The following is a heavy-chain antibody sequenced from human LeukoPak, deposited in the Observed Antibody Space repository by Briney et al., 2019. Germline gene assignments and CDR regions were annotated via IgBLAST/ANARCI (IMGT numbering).Heavy chain of an antibody. J-gene: IGHJ4*02. D-gene: IGHD5-24*01. CDR3: ARDLEDYLDY. CDR1: GFTFSSYG. Sequence: HPGGSLRLSCAASGFTFSSYGMSWVRQAPGKGVEWVSAISGTGGTTYYADSVKGRFTISRDNAKNSLYLQMNSLRAEDTAVYYCARDLEDYLDYWGQGTLVTVSS. V-gene: IGHV3-23*01. CDR2: ISGTGGTT.